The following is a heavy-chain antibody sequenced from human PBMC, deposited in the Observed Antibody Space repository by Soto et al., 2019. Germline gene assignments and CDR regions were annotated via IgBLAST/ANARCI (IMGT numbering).Heavy chain of an antibody. Sequence: QVQLVESGGGVVQPGRSLRLSCAASGFTFSSYGMHWVRQAPGKGLEWVAVIWYDGSNKYYADSVKGRFTISRDNSKNTLYLQVNSLRAEDTAVYYCARGPVDYGDYYFDYWGQGTLVTVSS. J-gene: IGHJ4*02. CDR3: ARGPVDYGDYYFDY. CDR2: IWYDGSNK. CDR1: GFTFSSYG. D-gene: IGHD4-17*01. V-gene: IGHV3-33*01.